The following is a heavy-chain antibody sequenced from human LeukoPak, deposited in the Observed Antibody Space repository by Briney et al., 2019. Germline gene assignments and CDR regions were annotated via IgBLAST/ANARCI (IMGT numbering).Heavy chain of an antibody. D-gene: IGHD4-17*01. CDR3: AKEDYGDDY. CDR2: IYTSGST. Sequence: SQTLSLTCTVSGGSISSGSYYWSWIRQPAGKGLEWIGCIYTSGSTNYNPSLKSRVTISVDTSKNQFSLKLSSVTAADTAVYYCAKEDYGDDYWGQGTLVTVSS. J-gene: IGHJ4*02. CDR1: GGSISSGSYY. V-gene: IGHV4-61*02.